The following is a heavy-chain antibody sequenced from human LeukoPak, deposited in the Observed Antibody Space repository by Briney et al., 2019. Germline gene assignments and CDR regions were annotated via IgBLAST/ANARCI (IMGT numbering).Heavy chain of an antibody. Sequence: GGSLRLSCAASGFTFSSYGMHWVRQAPGKGLEWVAFIRYDGSDKYYADSVKGRFTISRDNSKNTLYLQMNSLRAEDTAVYYCWHQLLIRDYWGQGTLVTASS. D-gene: IGHD2-2*01. CDR2: IRYDGSDK. CDR1: GFTFSSYG. CDR3: WHQLLIRDY. J-gene: IGHJ4*02. V-gene: IGHV3-30*02.